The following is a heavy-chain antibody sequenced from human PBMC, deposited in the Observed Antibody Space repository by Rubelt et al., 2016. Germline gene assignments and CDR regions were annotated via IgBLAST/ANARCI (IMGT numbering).Heavy chain of an antibody. D-gene: IGHD2-15*01. CDR1: GGSISSYY. CDR2: IYYSGST. J-gene: IGHJ4*02. CDR3: ARDHCSGGSSCEFDY. V-gene: IGHV4-59*01. Sequence: QVQLQQWGAGLLKPSETLSLTCTVSGGSISSYYWSWIRQPPGKGLEWIGYIYYSGSTNYNPSLKIRVTRSGATSKNQFSLKLSSVTAADTVVYYCARDHCSGGSSCEFDYWGQGTLVTVSS.